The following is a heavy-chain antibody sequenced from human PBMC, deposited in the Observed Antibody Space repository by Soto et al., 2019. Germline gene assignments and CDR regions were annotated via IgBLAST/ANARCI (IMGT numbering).Heavy chain of an antibody. CDR3: ARARDGDYAHYYYYGMDV. Sequence: QVQLVQSGAEVKKPGYSVKVSCKASGGTFSSYAISRVRQAPGQGLEWMGGIIPIFGTANYAQKFQGRVTITADESTSTAYMELSSLRSEDTAVYYCARARDGDYAHYYYYGMDVWGQGTTVTVSS. CDR2: IIPIFGTA. D-gene: IGHD4-17*01. CDR1: GGTFSSYA. V-gene: IGHV1-69*12. J-gene: IGHJ6*02.